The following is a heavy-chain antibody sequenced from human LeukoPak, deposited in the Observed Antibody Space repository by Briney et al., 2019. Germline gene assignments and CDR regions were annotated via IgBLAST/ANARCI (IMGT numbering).Heavy chain of an antibody. D-gene: IGHD1-26*01. Sequence: ASVKVSCKASGYTFTSYAMNWVRQAPGQGLEWMGWINTNTGNPTYAQGFTERFVFSLDTSVSTAYLQISSLKAEDTAVYYCARDWKLVGAIGPGWFDPWGQGTLVTVSS. CDR1: GYTFTSYA. V-gene: IGHV7-4-1*02. CDR2: INTNTGNP. CDR3: ARDWKLVGAIGPGWFDP. J-gene: IGHJ5*02.